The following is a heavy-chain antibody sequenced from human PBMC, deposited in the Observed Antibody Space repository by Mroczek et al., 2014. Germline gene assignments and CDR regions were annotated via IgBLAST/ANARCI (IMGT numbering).Heavy chain of an antibody. Sequence: QVQLQQWGAGLLKPSETLSLTCAVYGGSFSGYYWSWIRQPPGKGLEWIGEINHSGSTNYNPSLKSRVTISVDTSKNQFSLKLSSVTAADTAVYYCARGLSPPRIVGAGGPRANAFDIWGQGTMVTVSS. D-gene: IGHD1-26*01. CDR3: ARGLSPPRIVGAGGPRANAFDI. J-gene: IGHJ3*02. CDR2: INHSGST. CDR1: GGSFSGYY. V-gene: IGHV4-34*01.